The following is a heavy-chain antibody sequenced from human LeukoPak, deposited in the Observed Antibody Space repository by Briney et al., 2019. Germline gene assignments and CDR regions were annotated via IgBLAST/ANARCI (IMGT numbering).Heavy chain of an antibody. CDR3: ARGYIAVPAAIPLDY. CDR1: GYTFTSYG. CDR2: ISAYNGNT. Sequence: GASMKVSCKASGYTFTSYGITWVRQAPGQGLEWMGWISAYNGNTNYAQKLQGRVTMTTDTSTSTAYMELRSLRSDDTAVYYCARGYIAVPAAIPLDYWGQGTLVTVSS. V-gene: IGHV1-18*01. J-gene: IGHJ4*02. D-gene: IGHD2-2*01.